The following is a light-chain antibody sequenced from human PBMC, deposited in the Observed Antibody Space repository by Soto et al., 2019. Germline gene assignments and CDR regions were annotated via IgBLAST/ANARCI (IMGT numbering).Light chain of an antibody. CDR1: QGISNY. CDR2: AAS. V-gene: IGKV1D-8*01. CDR3: QQYYSPPYT. Sequence: VIWMTQSPSLLSASTGDRVTISCRMSQGISNYLAWYQQKAGKAPELLIYAASTLRSGVPSRFSGSGSGTDFTLTISCLQSEDFATYYCQQYYSPPYTFGQGTKLEIK. J-gene: IGKJ2*01.